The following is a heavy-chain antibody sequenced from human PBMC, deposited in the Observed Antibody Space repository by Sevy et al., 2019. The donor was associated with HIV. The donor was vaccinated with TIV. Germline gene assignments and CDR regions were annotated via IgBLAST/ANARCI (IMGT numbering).Heavy chain of an antibody. Sequence: ASVKVSCKASGYNFTSYGISWVRQAPGQGLEWMGWISAYNGNTNYAQKLQGRVTMTTDTSTSTAYMELRSLRSDDTAVYYCARQKNYGDYVGYWGQGTLVTVSS. J-gene: IGHJ4*02. D-gene: IGHD4-17*01. CDR1: GYNFTSYG. V-gene: IGHV1-18*01. CDR3: ARQKNYGDYVGY. CDR2: ISAYNGNT.